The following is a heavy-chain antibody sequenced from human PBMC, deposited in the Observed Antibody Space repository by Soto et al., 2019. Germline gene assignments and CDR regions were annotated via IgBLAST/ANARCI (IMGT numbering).Heavy chain of an antibody. V-gene: IGHV1-2*02. CDR2: INPNNGDT. J-gene: IGHJ4*02. CDR1: GYTFTGYY. CDR3: ARHSGYDYVFDY. Sequence: DSGKVSCKASGYTFTGYYIHWVRQAPGQGLEWMGWINPNNGDTNYARKFQGRVTMTRDTSTSTAYMELSSLTFDDTAVYYCARHSGYDYVFDYWGQGTLVTVSS. D-gene: IGHD5-12*01.